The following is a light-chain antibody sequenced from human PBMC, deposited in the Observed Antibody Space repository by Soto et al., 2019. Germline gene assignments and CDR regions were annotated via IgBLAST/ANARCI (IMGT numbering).Light chain of an antibody. J-gene: IGLJ3*02. CDR1: SSNIGSNY. V-gene: IGLV1-47*01. CDR3: AAWDDSLSGWV. Sequence: QSVLTQPPSASGTPGQRVTISCSGSSSNIGSNYVYWYQQLPGTAPQLLIYRNNQRPSGVPDRFSGSKSGTSASLAISGLRSEDEADYYCAAWDDSLSGWVFSGGTKVTVL. CDR2: RNN.